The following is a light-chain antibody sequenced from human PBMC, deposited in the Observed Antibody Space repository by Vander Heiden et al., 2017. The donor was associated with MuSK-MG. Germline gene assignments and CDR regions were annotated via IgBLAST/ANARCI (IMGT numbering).Light chain of an antibody. J-gene: IGKJ4*01. CDR2: AAS. Sequence: DIQITQSPSSLSASVGDRVTITCRASQSISSYLNWYQQKPGKAPKLLIYAASSLQSGVPSRFSGSGSGTDFTLTISRLQPEDFATYYCQQSDSTPLTLGGGTKVEIK. CDR1: QSISSY. CDR3: QQSDSTPLT. V-gene: IGKV1-39*01.